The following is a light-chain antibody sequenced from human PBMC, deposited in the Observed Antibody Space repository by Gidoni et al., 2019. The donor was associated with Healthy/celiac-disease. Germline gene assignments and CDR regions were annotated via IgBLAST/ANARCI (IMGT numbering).Light chain of an antibody. Sequence: DIQMTQYPTSLSASVGDRVTITCRASQSISSYLNWYQQKPGKAPKLLIYAASSLQSWVPSRFSGSGSGTDFTLTLSCLQPEDFATYYCQQSYSTPTWTVGQGTKVDIK. CDR3: QQSYSTPTWT. CDR1: QSISSY. V-gene: IGKV1-39*01. J-gene: IGKJ1*01. CDR2: AAS.